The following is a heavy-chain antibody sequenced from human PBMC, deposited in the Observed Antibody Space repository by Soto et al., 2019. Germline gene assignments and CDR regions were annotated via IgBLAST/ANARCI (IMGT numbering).Heavy chain of an antibody. J-gene: IGHJ6*02. CDR3: ARDRSYYYDSNAPSMDV. D-gene: IGHD3-22*01. Sequence: ASVKVSCKASGYTFTSYYMHWVRQAPGQGLEWMGIINPSGGSTSYAQKFQGRVTMTRDTSTSTVYMELSSLRSEDTAMYYCARDRSYYYDSNAPSMDVWGQGTTVTVSS. CDR2: INPSGGST. CDR1: GYTFTSYY. V-gene: IGHV1-46*01.